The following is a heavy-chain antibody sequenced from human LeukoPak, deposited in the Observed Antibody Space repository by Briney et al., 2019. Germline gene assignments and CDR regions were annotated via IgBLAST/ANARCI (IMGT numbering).Heavy chain of an antibody. D-gene: IGHD5-12*01. J-gene: IGHJ4*02. CDR1: GFTFSSYG. CDR3: AGLGLAYFDY. Sequence: GGSLRLSCAASGFTFSSYGMHWVRQAPGKGLEWVSFIRFDGTNKYYADSVKGRFTISRDNSKNTLYLQMNSLRAEDTAVYYCAGLGLAYFDYWGQGTLVTVSS. V-gene: IGHV3-30*02. CDR2: IRFDGTNK.